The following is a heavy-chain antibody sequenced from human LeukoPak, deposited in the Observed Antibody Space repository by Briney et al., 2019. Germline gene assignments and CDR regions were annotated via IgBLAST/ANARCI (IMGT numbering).Heavy chain of an antibody. D-gene: IGHD3-16*01. CDR3: ARASWVSSTDAVR. V-gene: IGHV3-23*01. CDR1: GFTFSSYW. J-gene: IGHJ4*02. Sequence: GGSLRLSCAASGFTFSSYWMSWVRQAPGKGLEWVSVISSSGGSTYYADSVKGRFTLSSDISRNTVYLQLNNLRVEDTAVYYCARASWVSSTDAVRWGQGTLVTVSS. CDR2: ISSSGGST.